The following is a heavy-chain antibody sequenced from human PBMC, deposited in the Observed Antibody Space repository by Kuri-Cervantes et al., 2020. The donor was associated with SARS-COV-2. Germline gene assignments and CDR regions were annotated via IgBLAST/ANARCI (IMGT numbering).Heavy chain of an antibody. CDR2: IWYDGSNK. CDR3: ARDGDFWSGYYKNWFDP. V-gene: IGHV3-33*08. D-gene: IGHD3-3*01. J-gene: IGHJ5*02. CDR1: GFTFSSYA. Sequence: GESLKISCAASGFTFSSYAMSWVRQAPGKGLEWVAVIWYDGSNKYYADSVKGRFTISRDNSKNTLYLQMNSLRAEDTAVYYCARDGDFWSGYYKNWFDPWGQGTLVTVSS.